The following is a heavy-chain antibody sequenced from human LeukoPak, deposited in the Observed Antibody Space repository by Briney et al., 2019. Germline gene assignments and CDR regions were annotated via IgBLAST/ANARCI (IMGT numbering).Heavy chain of an antibody. V-gene: IGHV3-9*01. CDR3: AKDSVVVGMDV. D-gene: IGHD2-15*01. Sequence: PGRSLRLSCAASGFTFDDYAMHWVRQAPGKGLEWVSGISWNRGSIGYADSVKGRFTISRDNAKNSLYLQMNSLRAEDTALYYCAKDSVVVGMDVWGKGTTATDSS. CDR1: GFTFDDYA. J-gene: IGHJ6*04. CDR2: ISWNRGSI.